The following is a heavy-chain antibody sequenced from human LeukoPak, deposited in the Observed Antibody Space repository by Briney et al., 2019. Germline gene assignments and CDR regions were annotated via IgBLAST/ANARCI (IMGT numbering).Heavy chain of an antibody. CDR3: SRDDMPLTGTTGGLLDY. J-gene: IGHJ4*02. CDR2: ISYDGSNK. D-gene: IGHD1-7*01. V-gene: IGHV3-30-3*01. Sequence: PGGSLRLSCAASGFTFSSYAMHWVRQAPGKGLEWVAVISYDGSNKYYADSVKGRFTISRDNSKNTLYLQMNSLRAEDTAVYYCSRDDMPLTGTTGGLLDYWGQGTLVTVSS. CDR1: GFTFSSYA.